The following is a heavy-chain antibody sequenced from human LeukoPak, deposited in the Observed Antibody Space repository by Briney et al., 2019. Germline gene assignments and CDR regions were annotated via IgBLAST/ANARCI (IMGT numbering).Heavy chain of an antibody. V-gene: IGHV4-4*09. J-gene: IGHJ4*02. D-gene: IGHD2-2*01. CDR1: GGSITTYN. CDR2: IYSSVAT. CDR3: ARRTPGPQLDEYVAYFFDH. Sequence: SETLSLICTVSGGSITTYNWICNRQTPGQALEWIGHIYSSVATKYNPSLKSRAPILLDTSKNQLSLKLSAVSAADTAVYYCARRTPGPQLDEYVAYFFDHWGQGTQVTVSS.